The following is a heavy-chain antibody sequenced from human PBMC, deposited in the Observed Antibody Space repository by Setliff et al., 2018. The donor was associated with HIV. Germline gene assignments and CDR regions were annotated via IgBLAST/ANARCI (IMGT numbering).Heavy chain of an antibody. D-gene: IGHD2-15*01. CDR1: GGRFSNYG. CDR3: ARVGSYWTQFDY. J-gene: IGHJ4*01. Sequence: SVKVSCKASGGRFSNYGISWVRQAPGQGLEWMGGIIPIFGTTNYAQKFQGRVSMTRNTSISTAYMELSSLRSEDTAVYYCARVGSYWTQFDYWGQGTLVTVSS. CDR2: IIPIFGTT. V-gene: IGHV1-69*05.